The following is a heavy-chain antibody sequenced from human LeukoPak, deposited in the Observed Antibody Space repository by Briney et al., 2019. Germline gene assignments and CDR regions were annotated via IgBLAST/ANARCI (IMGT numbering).Heavy chain of an antibody. D-gene: IGHD1-14*01. Sequence: SGTLCLTCAVSGGSLSSSGNYWGWIRQPPGQGREWIVTIYYSASTYSHPSLKRRATISLRTCKSAFWLKLSFVTAAHAGVSVCVRPEWRGTAYFAYSGQRTSVTV. J-gene: IGHJ4*02. CDR2: IYYSAST. V-gene: IGHV4-39*01. CDR1: GGSLSSSGNY. CDR3: VRPEWRGTAYFAY.